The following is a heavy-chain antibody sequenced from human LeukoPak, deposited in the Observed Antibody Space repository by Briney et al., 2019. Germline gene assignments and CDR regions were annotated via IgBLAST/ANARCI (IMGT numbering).Heavy chain of an antibody. CDR2: ITWNSGSI. Sequence: GGSLRLSCAASGFTFNTYTMNWVRQAPGKGLEWVSGITWNSGSIAYADSVKGRFTISRDNAKNSLYLQMNSLTADDVAFYYCTRSTGWYNYFDYWGQGALVTVSS. CDR3: TRSTGWYNYFDY. J-gene: IGHJ4*02. V-gene: IGHV3-9*03. CDR1: GFTFNTYT. D-gene: IGHD6-19*01.